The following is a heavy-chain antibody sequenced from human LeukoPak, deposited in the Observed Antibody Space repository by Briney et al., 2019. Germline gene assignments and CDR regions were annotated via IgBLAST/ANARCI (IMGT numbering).Heavy chain of an antibody. CDR3: ARVRYRLAETYIDY. J-gene: IGHJ4*02. CDR1: GYTFTDYY. D-gene: IGHD3-16*01. V-gene: IGHV1-2*02. Sequence: ASVKVSCKASGYTFTDYYMHWVRQAPGQGLEWMGWINPNSGDTNYAQKFQGRVTMTRDTSISSAYMELSRLRSGDTAVYYCARVRYRLAETYIDYWGQGTLVTVSS. CDR2: INPNSGDT.